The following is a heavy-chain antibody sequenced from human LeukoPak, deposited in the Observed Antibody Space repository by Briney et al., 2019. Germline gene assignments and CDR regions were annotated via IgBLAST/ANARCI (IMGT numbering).Heavy chain of an antibody. CDR1: GGSISSYY. CDR3: ARPRYYDSSGPSGAFDI. D-gene: IGHD3-22*01. CDR2: MYYSGST. V-gene: IGHV4-59*08. Sequence: SETLSLTCTVSGGSISSYYWSWIRQPPGKGLEWIGSMYYSGSTNYKPSLKSRVTISVDTSKNQFSLKLSSVTAADTAVYYCARPRYYDSSGPSGAFDIWGQGTVVTVSS. J-gene: IGHJ3*02.